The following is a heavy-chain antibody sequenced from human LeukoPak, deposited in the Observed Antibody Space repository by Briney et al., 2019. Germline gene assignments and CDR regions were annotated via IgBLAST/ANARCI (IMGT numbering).Heavy chain of an antibody. CDR3: AREAKYSGSYYYDY. V-gene: IGHV1-18*01. D-gene: IGHD1-26*01. CDR2: VNGYNGNT. CDR1: GYTFTSYG. J-gene: IGHJ4*02. Sequence: AAVRVSCKASGYTFTSYGISWVRQAPGQGLEWMGDVNGYNGNTNFAQTFQGRVTMTTGTATNTAYMDLRSLSSDDTAVYYCAREAKYSGSYYYDYWGQGTLVTVSS.